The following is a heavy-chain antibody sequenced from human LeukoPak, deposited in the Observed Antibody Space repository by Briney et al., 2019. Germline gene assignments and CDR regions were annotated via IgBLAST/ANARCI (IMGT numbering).Heavy chain of an antibody. CDR2: MNPNSGNT. Sequence: ASVKVSCKASGYTFTSYDINWVRQATGQGLEWMGWMNPNSGNTGYAQKFQGRVTMTRNTSISTAYMELSSLRSEDTAVYYCARGIVGATGSGYWGQGTLVTVSS. D-gene: IGHD1-26*01. CDR1: GYTFTSYD. CDR3: ARGIVGATGSGY. V-gene: IGHV1-8*01. J-gene: IGHJ4*02.